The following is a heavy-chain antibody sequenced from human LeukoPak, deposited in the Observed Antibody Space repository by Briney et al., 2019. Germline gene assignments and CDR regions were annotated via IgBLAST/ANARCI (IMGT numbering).Heavy chain of an antibody. D-gene: IGHD3-3*01. Sequence: GGSLRLSCAASGFTFDDYAMHWVRQAPGKGLEWVSLISWDGGSTYYADSVKGRFTISRDNSKNSLYLQMNSLRAEDTALYYCAKDAAFWSGYLDYWGQGTLVTVSS. CDR1: GFTFDDYA. J-gene: IGHJ4*02. CDR3: AKDAAFWSGYLDY. CDR2: ISWDGGST. V-gene: IGHV3-43D*03.